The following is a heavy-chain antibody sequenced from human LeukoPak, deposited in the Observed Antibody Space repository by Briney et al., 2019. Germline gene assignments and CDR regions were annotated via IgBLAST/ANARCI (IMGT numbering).Heavy chain of an antibody. J-gene: IGHJ4*02. CDR1: GGSISRGSYY. Sequence: SQTLSLTCTVSGGSISRGSYYWSWIRQPAGKGLELIGRIYTSGSTNYNPSLKSRVTISADTSKNQFSLKLSSVTAADTAVYYCARVPLRWYAFDYWGQGTLVTVSS. V-gene: IGHV4-61*02. CDR3: ARVPLRWYAFDY. D-gene: IGHD4-23*01. CDR2: IYTSGST.